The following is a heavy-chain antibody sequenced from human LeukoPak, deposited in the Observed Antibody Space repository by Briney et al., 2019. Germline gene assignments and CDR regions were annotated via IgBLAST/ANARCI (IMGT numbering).Heavy chain of an antibody. J-gene: IGHJ4*02. CDR2: INPSGGST. Sequence: ASVKVSCKASGYTFTSYYMHWVRQAPGQGLEWMGIINPSGGSTSYAQKFQGRVTMTRDTSTSTVYMELSSLRSEDTAVCYCASPYYDILTGYYSGLGYWGQGTLVTVSS. D-gene: IGHD3-9*01. CDR3: ASPYYDILTGYYSGLGY. CDR1: GYTFTSYY. V-gene: IGHV1-46*01.